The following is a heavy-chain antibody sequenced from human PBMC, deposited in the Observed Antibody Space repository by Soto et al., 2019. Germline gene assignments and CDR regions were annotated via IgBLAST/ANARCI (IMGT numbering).Heavy chain of an antibody. CDR3: TRGGYYCSGSYDSGYYYYGMDV. CDR2: IYYSGST. V-gene: IGHV4-59*01. D-gene: IGHD3-10*01. J-gene: IGHJ6*02. CDR1: GGSISSYY. Sequence: SETLSLTCTVSGGSISSYYWSWIRQPPGKGLEWIGYIYYSGSTNYNPSLKSRVTISVDTSKNQFSLKLSSVTAADTAEYNYTRGGYYCSGSYDSGYYYYGMDVWGQGTMVTVSS.